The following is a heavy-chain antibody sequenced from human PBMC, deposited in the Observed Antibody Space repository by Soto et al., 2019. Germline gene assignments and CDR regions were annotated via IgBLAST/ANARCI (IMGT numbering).Heavy chain of an antibody. J-gene: IGHJ6*02. Sequence: GGSLRLSCAASGFTFSSHDMHWVRQATGKGLEWVSAIGTAGDTYYPGSVKGRFTISRENAKNPLYLQMNSLRAGDTAVYYCARDRVAVAGLYGMDVWGQGTTVTVSS. CDR3: ARDRVAVAGLYGMDV. CDR1: GFTFSSHD. D-gene: IGHD6-19*01. CDR2: IGTAGDT. V-gene: IGHV3-13*01.